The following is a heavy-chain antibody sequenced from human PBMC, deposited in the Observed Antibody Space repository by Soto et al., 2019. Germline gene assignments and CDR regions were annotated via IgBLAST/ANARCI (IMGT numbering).Heavy chain of an antibody. Sequence: ASVKVSCKASGGTFSSYAISWVRQAPGQGLEWMGGIIPIFGTANYAQKFQGRVTITADESTSTAYMELSSLRSEDTAVYYCARDIPAAKHPYYYYGMDVWGQGTTVTVSS. CDR2: IIPIFGTA. CDR1: GGTFSSYA. D-gene: IGHD2-2*01. J-gene: IGHJ6*02. CDR3: ARDIPAAKHPYYYYGMDV. V-gene: IGHV1-69*13.